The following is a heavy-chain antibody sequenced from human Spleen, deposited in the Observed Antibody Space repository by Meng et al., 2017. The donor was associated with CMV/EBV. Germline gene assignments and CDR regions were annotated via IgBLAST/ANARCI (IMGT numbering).Heavy chain of an antibody. V-gene: IGHV3-30*14. Sequence: GESLKISCAASGFTFSSYAMHWVRQAPGKGLEWVAVISYDGSNKYYADSVKGRFTISRDNSKNTLYLQMNSLRAEDTAVYYCARMGGYCSSTSCWDYYYYGMDVWGQGTTVTVSS. CDR2: ISYDGSNK. CDR1: GFTFSSYA. CDR3: ARMGGYCSSTSCWDYYYYGMDV. J-gene: IGHJ6*02. D-gene: IGHD2-2*01.